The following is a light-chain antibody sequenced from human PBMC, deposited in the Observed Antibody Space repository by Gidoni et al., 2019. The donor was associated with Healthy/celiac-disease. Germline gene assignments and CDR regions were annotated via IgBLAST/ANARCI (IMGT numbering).Light chain of an antibody. V-gene: IGKV3-11*01. Sequence: EIVLTQSPATLSLSPGERATLSCMASQSVSSYLAWSQQKPGQAPRLLIYDASNRAPGIPARFSGSGSGTDFTLTISSLEPEDFAVYYCQQRSNWPITFGQGTRLEIK. J-gene: IGKJ5*01. CDR2: DAS. CDR1: QSVSSY. CDR3: QQRSNWPIT.